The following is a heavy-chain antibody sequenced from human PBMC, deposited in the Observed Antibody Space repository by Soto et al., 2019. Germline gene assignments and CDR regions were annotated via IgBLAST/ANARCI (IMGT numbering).Heavy chain of an antibody. J-gene: IGHJ4*02. CDR3: ARELGSCSGGNCYFDY. CDR2: VSYDGNYK. V-gene: IGHV3-33*01. CDR1: GFTFSSYG. Sequence: QVQLVESGGGVVQPGRSLRLSCAASGFTFSSYGMHWVRQAPGMGLEWVAIVSYDGNYKWYAASVKGRFTISRDNSKNTRYLQMNSLRAEDTSVYYCARELGSCSGGNCYFDYWGQGTLVTVSS. D-gene: IGHD2-15*01.